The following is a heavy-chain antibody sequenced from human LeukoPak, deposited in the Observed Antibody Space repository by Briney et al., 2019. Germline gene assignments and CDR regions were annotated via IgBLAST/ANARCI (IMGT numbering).Heavy chain of an antibody. V-gene: IGHV4-30-2*01. Sequence: SETLSLTCAVSGGSISSGGYSWSWIWQPPGKGLEWIGYIYHSGSTYYNPSLKSRVTISVDRSKNQFSLKLSSVTAADTAVYYCARDRGGGDLRFDPWGQGTLVTVSS. CDR3: ARDRGGGDLRFDP. CDR2: IYHSGST. CDR1: GGSISSGGYS. J-gene: IGHJ5*02. D-gene: IGHD2-21*02.